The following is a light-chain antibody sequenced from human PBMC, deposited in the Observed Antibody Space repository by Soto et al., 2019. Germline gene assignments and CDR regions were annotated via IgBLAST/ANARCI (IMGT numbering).Light chain of an antibody. CDR1: SSDVGGYNY. V-gene: IGLV2-14*01. CDR3: GSWDSSLSAYV. J-gene: IGLJ1*01. Sequence: QSVLTQPASVSGSPGQSITISCTGTSSDVGGYNYVSWYQQHPGKAPKLMIYEVNNRPSGVSNRFSGSKSGNTASLTISGLQTGDEVDYYCGSWDSSLSAYVFGTGTKVTV. CDR2: EVN.